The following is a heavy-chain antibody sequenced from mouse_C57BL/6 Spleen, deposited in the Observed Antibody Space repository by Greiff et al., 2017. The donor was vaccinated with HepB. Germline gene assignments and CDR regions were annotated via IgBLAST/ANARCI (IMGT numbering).Heavy chain of an antibody. CDR1: GFSLTSYG. J-gene: IGHJ4*01. CDR3: AKNYDYGIYYAMDY. V-gene: IGHV2-5*01. D-gene: IGHD2-4*01. CDR2: IWRGGST. Sequence: QVQLQQSGPGLVQPSQSLSITCTVSGFSLTSYGVHWVRQSPGKGLEWLGVIWRGGSTDYNAAFMSRLSITKDNSKSQVFFKMNSLQADDTAIYYCAKNYDYGIYYAMDYWGQGTSVTVSS.